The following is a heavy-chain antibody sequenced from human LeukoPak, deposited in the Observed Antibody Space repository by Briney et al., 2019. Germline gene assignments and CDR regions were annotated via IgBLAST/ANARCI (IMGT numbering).Heavy chain of an antibody. J-gene: IGHJ4*02. CDR1: GFTFSSYW. D-gene: IGHD2-2*01. V-gene: IGHV3-7*03. Sequence: GGSLRLSCAASGFTFSSYWMSWVRQAPGKGLEWVANIKQDGSEKYYVDSVKGRFTISRDNAKNSLYLQMNSLRAEDTAVYYCAREGEDIVVVPASLDYWGQGTLVTVSS. CDR3: AREGEDIVVVPASLDY. CDR2: IKQDGSEK.